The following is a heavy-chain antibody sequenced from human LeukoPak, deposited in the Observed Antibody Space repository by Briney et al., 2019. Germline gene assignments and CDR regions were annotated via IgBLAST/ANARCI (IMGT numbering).Heavy chain of an antibody. J-gene: IGHJ4*02. D-gene: IGHD3-10*01. CDR3: AKEVDYYGSGSYYPFDY. CDR1: GFTFDDYA. CDR2: ISWNSGSI. Sequence: GGSLRLSCAASGFTFDDYAMHWVRQAPGKGLEWVSGISWNSGSIGYADSVKGRFTISRDNAKNSLYLQMNSLRAEDTALYYCAKEVDYYGSGSYYPFDYWGQGTLVTVSS. V-gene: IGHV3-9*01.